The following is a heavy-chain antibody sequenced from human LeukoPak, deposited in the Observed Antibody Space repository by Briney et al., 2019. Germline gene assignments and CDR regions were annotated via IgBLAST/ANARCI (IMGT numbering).Heavy chain of an antibody. J-gene: IGHJ4*02. CDR2: FDPEDGET. V-gene: IGHV1-24*01. CDR1: GYTLTELS. CDR3: ATDLDSGSYPEERLNDY. Sequence: ASVKVSCKVSGYTLTELSMHWVRQAPGKGLEWMGGFDPEDGETIYAQKFQGRVTMTEDTSTDTAYMELSSLRSEDTAVYYCATDLDSGSYPEERLNDYWGQGTLVTVSS. D-gene: IGHD1-26*01.